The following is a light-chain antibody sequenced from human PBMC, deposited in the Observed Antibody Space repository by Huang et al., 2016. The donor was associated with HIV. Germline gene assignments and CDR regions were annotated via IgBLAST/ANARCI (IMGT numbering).Light chain of an antibody. Sequence: DIQMTQSPSTLSAAIGDRVTITCRASQSVSTRLAWYQQKPGKAPRILIQEASSLESGVPSWFSGSGSGTEFTLTISSLQPDDSATYSCQQYNTFTFGPGTKVDI. CDR3: QQYNTFT. CDR2: EAS. V-gene: IGKV1-5*03. CDR1: QSVSTR. J-gene: IGKJ3*01.